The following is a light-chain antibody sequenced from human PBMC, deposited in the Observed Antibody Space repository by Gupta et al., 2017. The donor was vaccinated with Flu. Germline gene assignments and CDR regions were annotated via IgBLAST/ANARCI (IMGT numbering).Light chain of an antibody. V-gene: IGKV3-20*01. CDR2: GAS. CDR3: QQYGRSPWT. CDR1: QSVSNNY. J-gene: IGKJ1*01. Sequence: EVALTQSPRTLSLSPGERATLSCRASQSVSNNYLAWYQQKPGQAPRLLIYGASSRATAIPGRFRGSGSVTDFTLTISRLEPEDFAVYFCQQYGRSPWTFGQGTKVEIK.